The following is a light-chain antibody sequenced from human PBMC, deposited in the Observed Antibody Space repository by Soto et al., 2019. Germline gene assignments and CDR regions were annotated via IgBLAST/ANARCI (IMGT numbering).Light chain of an antibody. CDR1: QDINNY. Sequence: DVQLTQSPSSLSASVGDRVTITCQASQDINNYLNWYQHKPGKAPRLLICDASVLEAGVPARFSGIGSGTDFTFTISSLQPEDIATYYCQQYHNLRTFGQGTKLEIK. CDR3: QQYHNLRT. CDR2: DAS. V-gene: IGKV1-33*01. J-gene: IGKJ2*01.